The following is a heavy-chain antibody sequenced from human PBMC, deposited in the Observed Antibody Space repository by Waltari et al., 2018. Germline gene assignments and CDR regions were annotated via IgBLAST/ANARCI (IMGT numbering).Heavy chain of an antibody. CDR1: GYSISSGYY. CDR3: ARHQVGGRDFEY. D-gene: IGHD1-26*01. CDR2: IYQSGST. J-gene: IGHJ4*02. Sequence: QVQLHESGPGLVKSSETLSLTCAVSGYSISSGYYWGWIRQPPGKELEWIGTIYQSGSTYYNPSLKSRITISLDTSKNQFSLKLNSVTAADTAVYYCARHQVGGRDFEYWGQGTLVTVSS. V-gene: IGHV4-38-2*01.